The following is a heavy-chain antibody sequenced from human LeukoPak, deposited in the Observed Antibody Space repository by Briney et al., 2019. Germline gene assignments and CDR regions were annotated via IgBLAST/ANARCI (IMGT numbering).Heavy chain of an antibody. CDR1: GGTFSRYA. Sequence: SLKVSCTAPGGTFSRYAFSWVRQAPGQGLECMGRIITILGITNYAQKFQSRVTITGDKSTSTAYKEPNSLRIKDTAVYYCATMGIVGDYVSWFDPWGQGTLVTVSS. CDR2: IITILGIT. J-gene: IGHJ5*02. D-gene: IGHD4-17*01. V-gene: IGHV1-69*04. CDR3: ATMGIVGDYVSWFDP.